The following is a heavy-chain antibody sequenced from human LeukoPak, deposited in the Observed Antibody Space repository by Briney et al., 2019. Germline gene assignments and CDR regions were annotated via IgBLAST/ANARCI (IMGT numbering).Heavy chain of an antibody. V-gene: IGHV1-69*02. CDR3: ASSLGLEFPYYFDY. D-gene: IGHD3-16*02. J-gene: IGHJ4*02. Sequence: ASVKVSCKASGGTFSSYTVRWVRQAPGQGLEWMGRIIPILGIANYAQKFQGRVTITADKSTSTAYMELSSLRSEDTAVYYCASSLGLEFPYYFDYWGQGTLVTVSS. CDR1: GGTFSSYT. CDR2: IIPILGIA.